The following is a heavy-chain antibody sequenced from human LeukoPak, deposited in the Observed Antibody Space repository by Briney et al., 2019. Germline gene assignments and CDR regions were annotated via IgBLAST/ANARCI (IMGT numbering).Heavy chain of an antibody. CDR3: AREKYRSGGSCYILPDY. J-gene: IGHJ4*02. V-gene: IGHV7-4-1*02. CDR1: GYTFTSYA. CDR2: INTNTGNP. Sequence: GASVKVSCKASGYTFTSYAMNWVRQAPGQGLEWMGWINTNTGNPTYAQGFTGRFVFSLDTSVSTAYLQISSLKAEDTAVYYCAREKYRSGGSCYILPDYWGQGTLVTVSS. D-gene: IGHD2-15*01.